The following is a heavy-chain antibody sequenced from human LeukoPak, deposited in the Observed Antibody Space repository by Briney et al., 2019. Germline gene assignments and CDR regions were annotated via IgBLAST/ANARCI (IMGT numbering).Heavy chain of an antibody. D-gene: IGHD3-22*01. V-gene: IGHV3-43*02. J-gene: IGHJ5*02. Sequence: GGSLRLSCAASGFTFDDYAMHWVRQAPGKGLEWVSLISGDGGSTYYADSVKGRFTISRDNSKNSLYLQMNSLRTEDTALYYCAKGSDSSGYYNWFDPWGQGTLVTVSS. CDR1: GFTFDDYA. CDR3: AKGSDSSGYYNWFDP. CDR2: ISGDGGST.